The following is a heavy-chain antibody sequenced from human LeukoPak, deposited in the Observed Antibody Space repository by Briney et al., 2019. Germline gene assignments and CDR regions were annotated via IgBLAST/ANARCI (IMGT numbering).Heavy chain of an antibody. J-gene: IGHJ5*02. CDR3: AREEVRSSSGWYDLGWFDA. V-gene: IGHV1-2*02. D-gene: IGHD6-19*01. Sequence: GASVNVSCKACGYTLTDYYRHWVRQAPGQGLEWMGWNNPNSGGTNYVQKFQGRVTMTRDTSISTAYMELSRLRSDDTAVYYCAREEVRSSSGWYDLGWFDAWGQGTLVTVSS. CDR2: NNPNSGGT. CDR1: GYTLTDYY.